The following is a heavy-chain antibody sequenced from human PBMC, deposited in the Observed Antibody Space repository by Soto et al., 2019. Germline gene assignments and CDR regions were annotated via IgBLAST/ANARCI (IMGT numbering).Heavy chain of an antibody. J-gene: IGHJ6*02. CDR3: ARGRIARGLDV. CDR1: GGSISSGVYY. CDR2: IYYSGST. Sequence: SETLSLTCTVSGGSISSGVYYWSWIRQHPGKGLEWIGYIYYSGSTYYNPSLKSRVTISVDTSKNQFSLKLSSVTAADTAVYYCARGRIARGLDVWGQGTTVTSP. D-gene: IGHD6-13*01. V-gene: IGHV4-31*03.